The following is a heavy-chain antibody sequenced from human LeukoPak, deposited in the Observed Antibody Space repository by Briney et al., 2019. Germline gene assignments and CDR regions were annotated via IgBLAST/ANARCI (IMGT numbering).Heavy chain of an antibody. J-gene: IGHJ4*02. CDR1: GGSFSGYY. V-gene: IGHV4-34*01. D-gene: IGHD3-3*01. Sequence: PSETLSLTCAVYGGSFSGYYWSWLRQPPGKGLEWIGEINHSGSTNYNPSLKSRVTISVDTSKNQFSLKLSSVTAADTAVYYCARYDFWSVFIYWGQGTLVTVSS. CDR2: INHSGST. CDR3: ARYDFWSVFIY.